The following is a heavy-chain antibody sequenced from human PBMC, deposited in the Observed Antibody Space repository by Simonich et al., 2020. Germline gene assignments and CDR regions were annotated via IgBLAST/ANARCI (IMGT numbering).Heavy chain of an antibody. V-gene: IGHV1-2*02. Sequence: QVQLVQSGAEVKKPGASVKVSCKASGYTFTGYYMHWVRQAPGQGLERRGGINPNSGGKNYAQKFQGRVTKTRDTSISTAYMELSRLRSDDTAVYYCARGRIAAAGTYYYYYMDVWGKGTTVTVSS. D-gene: IGHD6-13*01. CDR3: ARGRIAAAGTYYYYYMDV. J-gene: IGHJ6*03. CDR1: GYTFTGYY. CDR2: INPNSGGK.